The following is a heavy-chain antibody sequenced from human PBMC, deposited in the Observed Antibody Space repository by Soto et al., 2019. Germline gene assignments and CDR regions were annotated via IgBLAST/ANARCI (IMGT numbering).Heavy chain of an antibody. CDR1: GGPFNSGAYS. CDR3: ARARLTFAYGMDV. CDR2: IYYTGST. V-gene: IGHV4-61*08. D-gene: IGHD3-16*01. Sequence: QVLLRESGPGLVKPSETLSLACTVSGGPFNSGAYSWIWIRQPPGKGLEWIGSIYYTGSTNFNPSLKSRVTLSKDTSKNQFSLNLKSVTTADTAVYYCARARLTFAYGMDVWGQGATVTVPS. J-gene: IGHJ6*02.